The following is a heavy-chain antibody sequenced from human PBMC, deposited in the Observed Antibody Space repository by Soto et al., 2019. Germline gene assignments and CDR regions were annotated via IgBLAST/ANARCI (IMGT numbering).Heavy chain of an antibody. D-gene: IGHD2-2*01. J-gene: IGHJ6*02. CDR1: GFTFSSYG. V-gene: IGHV3-33*01. CDR3: ARDFSISTGCLRPACYYHYRLAV. CDR2: IWYDGSNK. Sequence: GGSLRLSCAAFGFTFSSYGMHWVRQAPGKGLEWVAVIWYDGSNKYYADSVKGRFTISRDNSKNTLYLQMNSLRAEDTAVFYCARDFSISTGCLRPACYYHYRLAVWGQGTTVTVYS.